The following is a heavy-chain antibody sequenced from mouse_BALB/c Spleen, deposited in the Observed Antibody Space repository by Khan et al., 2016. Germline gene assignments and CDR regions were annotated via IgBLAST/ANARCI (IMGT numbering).Heavy chain of an antibody. CDR1: GYSFTGYN. CDR2: IYPYSGGT. CDR3: ARRSYCDDTFDY. Sequence: EVQLQESGPELVKPGASMKLSCKASGYSFTGYNMNWVKQSPGKNLEWIGVIYPYSGGTSYNQKFKGKATLTVDKSSSTAYMQLISLTSEDSAVYYCARRSYCDDTFDYWGQGTTLTVSA. J-gene: IGHJ2*01. V-gene: IGHV1S135*01. D-gene: IGHD2-12*01.